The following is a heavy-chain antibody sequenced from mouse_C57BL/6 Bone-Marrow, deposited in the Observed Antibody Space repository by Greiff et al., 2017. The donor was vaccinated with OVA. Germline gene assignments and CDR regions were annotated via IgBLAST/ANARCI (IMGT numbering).Heavy chain of an antibody. CDR3: ARPPRSVGSNWYFDV. CDR1: GYTFTSYC. Sequence: QVQLQQPGPALVKPGASVKLSCKASGYTFTSYCLHWVKQRPGQGLEWIGMIHPNSGSPNYNEKFKTKATLTVDKSSSPAYMQLISLTSEDSAVYYCARPPRSVGSNWYFDVWGTGTTVTVSS. CDR2: IHPNSGSP. J-gene: IGHJ1*03. V-gene: IGHV1-64*01.